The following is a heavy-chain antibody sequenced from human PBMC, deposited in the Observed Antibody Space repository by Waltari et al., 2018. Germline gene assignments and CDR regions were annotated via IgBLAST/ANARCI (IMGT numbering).Heavy chain of an antibody. CDR2: IIPILGIA. V-gene: IGHV1-69*02. CDR1: GGTFRSYT. D-gene: IGHD3-16*02. J-gene: IGHJ4*02. Sequence: QVQLVQSGAEVKKPGSSVKVSCKSSGGTFRSYTRSWVRHAPGHGLEWMGRIIPILGIANYAQKFQGRVTITADKSTSTAYMELSSLRSEDTAVYYCARAVNDYVWGSYRLYYFDYWGQGTLVTVSS. CDR3: ARAVNDYVWGSYRLYYFDY.